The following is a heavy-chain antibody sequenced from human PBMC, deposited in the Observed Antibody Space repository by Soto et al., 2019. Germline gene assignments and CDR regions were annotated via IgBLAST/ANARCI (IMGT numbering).Heavy chain of an antibody. J-gene: IGHJ6*02. CDR2: ISAYNGNT. Sequence: ASVKVSCKASGYTFTGYGISWVRQAPGQGLEWMGWISAYNGNTNYAQKLQGRVTMTTDTSTSTAYMELRSLRSDDTAVYYCARDNPPNYYYYYGMDVWGQGTTVTVSS. CDR1: GYTFTGYG. V-gene: IGHV1-18*01. CDR3: ARDNPPNYYYYYGMDV.